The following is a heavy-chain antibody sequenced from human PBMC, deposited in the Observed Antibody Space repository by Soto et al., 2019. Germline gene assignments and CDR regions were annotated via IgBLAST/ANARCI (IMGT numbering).Heavy chain of an antibody. CDR3: ARGRYGDY. CDR2: ISAHNGNT. D-gene: IGHD1-1*01. V-gene: IGHV1-18*01. Sequence: QVHLVQSGAEVKKPGGSVKVSCKASGYTFTSYGITWVRQAPGQGLEWMGWISAHNGNTDYAQKLQGRVIVTRDTSTSTAYMELRSLRSDDTVVYYCARGRYGDYWGQGALVTVSS. CDR1: GYTFTSYG. J-gene: IGHJ4*02.